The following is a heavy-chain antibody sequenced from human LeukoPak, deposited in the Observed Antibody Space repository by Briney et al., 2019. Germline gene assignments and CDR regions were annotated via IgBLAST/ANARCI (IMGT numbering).Heavy chain of an antibody. CDR3: ARDAAYYDFWSGYYTEARWFDP. Sequence: ASVKVSCKASGYTFTSYGISWVRQAPGQGLEWMGWTSAYNGNTNYAQKLQGRVTMTTDTSTSTAYMELRSLRSDDTAVYYCARDAAYYDFWSGYYTEARWFDPWGQGTLVTVSS. CDR2: TSAYNGNT. V-gene: IGHV1-18*01. J-gene: IGHJ5*02. CDR1: GYTFTSYG. D-gene: IGHD3-3*01.